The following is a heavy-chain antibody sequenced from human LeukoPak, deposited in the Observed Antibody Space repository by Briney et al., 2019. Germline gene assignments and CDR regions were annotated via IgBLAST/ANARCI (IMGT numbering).Heavy chain of an antibody. V-gene: IGHV3-21*01. D-gene: IGHD6-19*01. CDR2: ISSSSSYI. CDR1: GFTFSSYS. CDR3: ARVQWLATGYYFDY. Sequence: GGTLRLSCAASGFTFSSYSMNWVRQAPGKGLEWVSSISSSSSYIYYADSVKGRFTISRDNAKNSLYLQMNSLRADDTAVYYCARVQWLATGYYFDYWGQGTLVTVSS. J-gene: IGHJ4*02.